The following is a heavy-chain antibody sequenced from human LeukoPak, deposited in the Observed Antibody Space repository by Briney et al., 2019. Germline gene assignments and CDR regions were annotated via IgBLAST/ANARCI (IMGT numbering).Heavy chain of an antibody. CDR2: IYYSGSS. CDR1: GGSISSSSYY. Sequence: SETLSLTXTVSGGSISSSSYYWGWIRQPPGKGLEWIGYIYYSGSSNYNPSLKSRVTISVDTSKNQFSLKLSSVTAADTAVYYCATGSGSYLRGAFDIWGQGTMVTVSS. V-gene: IGHV4-61*05. D-gene: IGHD1-26*01. J-gene: IGHJ3*02. CDR3: ATGSGSYLRGAFDI.